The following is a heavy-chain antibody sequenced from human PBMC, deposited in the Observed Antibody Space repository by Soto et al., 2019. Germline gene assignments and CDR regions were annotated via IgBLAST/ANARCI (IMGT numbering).Heavy chain of an antibody. V-gene: IGHV1-69*02. J-gene: IGHJ4*02. Sequence: ASVKVSCKASGGTFSSYTISWVRQAPGQGLEWMGRIIPILGIANYAQKFQGRVTITADKSTSTAYMELSSLRSEDTAVYYCARYEYSSSYAFDYWGQGTLVTVSS. CDR1: GGTFSSYT. CDR2: IIPILGIA. CDR3: ARYEYSSSYAFDY. D-gene: IGHD6-6*01.